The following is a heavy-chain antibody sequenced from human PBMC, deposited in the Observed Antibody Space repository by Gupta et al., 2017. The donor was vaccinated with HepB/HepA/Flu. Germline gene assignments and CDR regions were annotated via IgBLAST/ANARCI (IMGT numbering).Heavy chain of an antibody. D-gene: IGHD6-13*01. CDR1: GSTFTSYD. Sequence: QVQLVQSGAEVKKPGASVKVSCKASGSTFTSYDIKWVRQATGQGLEWMGWMNPNSGNTGYAQKFQGRVTMTRNTSISTAYMELSSLRSEDTAVYYCARGRYSSSWYRSWFDPWGQGTLVTVSS. J-gene: IGHJ5*02. CDR3: ARGRYSSSWYRSWFDP. V-gene: IGHV1-8*01. CDR2: MNPNSGNT.